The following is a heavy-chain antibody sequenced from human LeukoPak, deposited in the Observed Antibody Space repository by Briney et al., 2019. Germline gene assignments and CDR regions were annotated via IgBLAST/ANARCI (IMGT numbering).Heavy chain of an antibody. J-gene: IGHJ4*02. V-gene: IGHV4-39*02. CDR3: AREDLGAAYFDF. CDR1: GGSISGSIYF. Sequence: PSETLSLTCTVSGGSISGSIYFWAWIRQPPGRGLEWIGSINYSGSTYYNLSLKGRITISVDTSKNQFSLKLSSVTPDDTAMYYCAREDLGAAYFDFWGQGTLVTVSS. CDR2: INYSGST. D-gene: IGHD3-16*01.